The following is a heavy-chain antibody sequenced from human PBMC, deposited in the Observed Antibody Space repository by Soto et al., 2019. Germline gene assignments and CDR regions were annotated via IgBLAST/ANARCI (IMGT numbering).Heavy chain of an antibody. D-gene: IGHD2-21*01. CDR2: VYSSGST. Sequence: SETLYLTCTVSGDTITSYNWNWLRQPPGKALEWIGYVYSSGSTNYNPSLKSRVTISVDTSRNQFSLKVNSVTAADTAVFFLASRAVVAETGILVTSLDPWGQGFLVKVSS. V-gene: IGHV4-59*01. CDR1: GDTITSYN. J-gene: IGHJ5*02. CDR3: ASRAVVAETGILVTSLDP.